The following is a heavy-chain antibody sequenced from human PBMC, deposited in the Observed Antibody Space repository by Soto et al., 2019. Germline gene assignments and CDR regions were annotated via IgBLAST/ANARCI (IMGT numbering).Heavy chain of an antibody. J-gene: IGHJ4*02. CDR2: INHSGST. CDR3: ARGIPRHYFDY. CDR1: GGSFSGYY. Sequence: SETLSLTCAVYGGSFSGYYWSWIRQPPGKWLEWIGEINHSGSTNYNPSLKSRVTISLDTSKNQFSLKLSSVTAADTAVYYCARGIPRHYFDYWGQGTLVTVSS. V-gene: IGHV4-34*01. D-gene: IGHD6-6*01.